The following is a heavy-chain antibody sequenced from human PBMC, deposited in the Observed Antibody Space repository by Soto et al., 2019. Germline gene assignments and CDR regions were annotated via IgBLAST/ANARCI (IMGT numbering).Heavy chain of an antibody. D-gene: IGHD1-26*01. J-gene: IGHJ4*02. V-gene: IGHV3-23*01. CDR1: GFTFSNYA. Sequence: DVQLLESGGGLVQPGGSLRLSCSASGFTFSNYAMSWVRRIPGKGLEWVSAISGSGGSTNYEDSVKGRFTISRDNSKSTLYLQMNSLRVDDTAVYYCAKGSPYSGTYFHLWGQGTLVTVSS. CDR2: ISGSGGST. CDR3: AKGSPYSGTYFHL.